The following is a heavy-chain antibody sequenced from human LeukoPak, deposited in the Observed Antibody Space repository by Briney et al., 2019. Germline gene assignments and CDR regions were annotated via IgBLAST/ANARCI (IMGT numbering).Heavy chain of an antibody. CDR3: ARGQRHYYDSSGLAAHAFDI. V-gene: IGHV3-48*04. D-gene: IGHD3-22*01. Sequence: PGGSLRLSCAASGFTFSDYSMNWVRQAPGKGLEWVSYISSSGSTIYYADSVKGRFTISRDNAKNSLYLQMNSLRAEDTAVYYCARGQRHYYDSSGLAAHAFDIWGQGTMVTVSS. CDR1: GFTFSDYS. J-gene: IGHJ3*02. CDR2: ISSSGSTI.